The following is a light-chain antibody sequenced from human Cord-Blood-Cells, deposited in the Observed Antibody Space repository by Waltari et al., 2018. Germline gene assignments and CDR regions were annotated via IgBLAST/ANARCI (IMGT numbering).Light chain of an antibody. CDR2: EGS. CDR1: SSDVGSYNL. Sequence: QSALTQPASVSGSPGQSITISCTGTSSDVGSYNLVSWYQQHPGKAPKLMIYEGSKRPSGVSNAVSGSKSGNTASLTISGLQAEDEADYYCCSYAGSVVFGGGTKLTVL. CDR3: CSYAGSVV. V-gene: IGLV2-23*01. J-gene: IGLJ2*01.